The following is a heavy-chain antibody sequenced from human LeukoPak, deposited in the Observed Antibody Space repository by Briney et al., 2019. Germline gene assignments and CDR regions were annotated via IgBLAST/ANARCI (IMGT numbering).Heavy chain of an antibody. CDR1: GFTFSSYG. V-gene: IGHV3-30*02. D-gene: IGHD6-6*01. Sequence: PGGSLRRSCAASGFTFSSYGMHWVRQAPGKGLEWVTFMRYDGSNKYYAYSVKGRFTISRDNSKNTLYLQMNSLRPEDTAVYYCAKGGSSQYYYYMDVWGKGTTVTVSS. J-gene: IGHJ6*03. CDR2: MRYDGSNK. CDR3: AKGGSSQYYYYMDV.